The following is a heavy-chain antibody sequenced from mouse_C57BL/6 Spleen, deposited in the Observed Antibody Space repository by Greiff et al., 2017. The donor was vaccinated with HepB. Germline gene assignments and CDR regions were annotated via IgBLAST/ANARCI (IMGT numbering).Heavy chain of an antibody. CDR2: IDPSDSYT. CDR3: ARSSGYYAMDY. V-gene: IGHV1-59*01. D-gene: IGHD3-1*01. J-gene: IGHJ4*01. CDR1: GYTFTSYW. Sequence: QVQLQQPGAELVRPGTSVKLSCKASGYTFTSYWMHWVKQRPGQGLEWIGVIDPSDSYTNYNQKFKGKATLTVDTSSSTAYMQLSSLTSEDSAVYYCARSSGYYAMDYWGQGTSVTVSS.